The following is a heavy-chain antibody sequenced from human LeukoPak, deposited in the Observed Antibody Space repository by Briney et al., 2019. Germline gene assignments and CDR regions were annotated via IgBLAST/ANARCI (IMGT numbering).Heavy chain of an antibody. J-gene: IGHJ4*02. CDR3: ARVGGPYDFWSGQPDYYFDY. CDR2: ISSSSSTI. CDR1: GFTFSSYS. D-gene: IGHD3-3*01. V-gene: IGHV3-48*01. Sequence: GGSLRLSCAASGFTFSSYSMNWVRQAPGKGLEWVSYISSSSSTIYYADSVKGRFTISRDNAKNSLYLQMNSLRAEDTAVYYCARVGGPYDFWSGQPDYYFDYWGQGTLVTVSS.